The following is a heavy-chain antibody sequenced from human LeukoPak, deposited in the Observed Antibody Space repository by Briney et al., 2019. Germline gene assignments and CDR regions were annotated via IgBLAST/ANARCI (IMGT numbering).Heavy chain of an antibody. CDR3: ARLPSSYFGELYLFDY. D-gene: IGHD3-10*01. CDR2: IYPGDSDT. V-gene: IGHV5-51*01. CDR1: GYSFTSYW. Sequence: GESLKISCKGSGYSFTSYWIGWVRQMPGKGLEWMGIIYPGDSDTRYSPSFQGQVTISADKSIGTAYLQWSSLKASDTAMYYCARLPSSYFGELYLFDYWGQGTLVTVSS. J-gene: IGHJ4*02.